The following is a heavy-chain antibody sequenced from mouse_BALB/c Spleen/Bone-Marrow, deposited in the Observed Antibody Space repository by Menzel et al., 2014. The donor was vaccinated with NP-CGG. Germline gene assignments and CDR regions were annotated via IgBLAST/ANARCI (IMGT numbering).Heavy chain of an antibody. CDR2: IGPENGDT. Sequence: VQLQQSAAELVRSGASVKLSCTASGFNIKDYYMHWVKQRPEQGLEWIGWIGPENGDTEYAPKFQGKATMTADTSSNTAYLQLSSLTSEDTAVYYCARGWYSMDDWGQETSVTVSS. CDR1: GFNIKDYY. CDR3: ARGWYSMDD. V-gene: IGHV14-4*02. J-gene: IGHJ4*01.